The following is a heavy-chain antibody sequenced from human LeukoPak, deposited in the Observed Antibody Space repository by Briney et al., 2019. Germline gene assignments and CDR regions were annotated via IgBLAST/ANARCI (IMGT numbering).Heavy chain of an antibody. CDR1: GFDFTTYW. CDR2: IKPDGSDK. CDR3: ARESRYGLNPVLSFDY. J-gene: IGHJ4*02. Sequence: GGSLRLSCNASGFDFTTYWISWVRQAPGKGLEWVGYIKPDGSDKYYVDTVRGRFTITRDTAQDSLYLQMNSLRDEDSGVYYCARESRYGLNPVLSFDYWGQGTHVTVSS. D-gene: IGHD5-24*01. V-gene: IGHV3-7*01.